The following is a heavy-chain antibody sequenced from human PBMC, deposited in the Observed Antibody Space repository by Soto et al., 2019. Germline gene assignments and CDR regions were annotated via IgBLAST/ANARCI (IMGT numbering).Heavy chain of an antibody. CDR3: ARGGPKMGPQYSYGHHDAFDI. CDR2: IYYSGST. Sequence: SETLSLTCTVSGGSISSGGYYWSWIRQHPGKGLEWIGYIYYSGSTYYNPSLKSRVTISVDTSKNQFSLKLSSVTAADTAVYYCARGGPKMGPQYSYGHHDAFDIWGQGTMVTVSS. V-gene: IGHV4-31*03. CDR1: GGSISSGGYY. D-gene: IGHD5-18*01. J-gene: IGHJ3*02.